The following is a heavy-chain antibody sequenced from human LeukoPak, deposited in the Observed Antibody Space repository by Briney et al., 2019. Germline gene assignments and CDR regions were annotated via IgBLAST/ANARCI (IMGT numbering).Heavy chain of an antibody. V-gene: IGHV3-38-3*01. CDR1: GFTFSSYV. CDR3: ASGGYCSSTSCYGLGRIWFDP. CDR2: ISGGST. Sequence: GGSLRLSCAASGFTFSSYVMSWVRQAPGKGLEWVSSISGGSTYYADSRKGRFTISRDNSKNTLHLQMNSLRAEDTAVYYCASGGYCSSTSCYGLGRIWFDPWGQGTLVTVSS. J-gene: IGHJ5*02. D-gene: IGHD2-2*01.